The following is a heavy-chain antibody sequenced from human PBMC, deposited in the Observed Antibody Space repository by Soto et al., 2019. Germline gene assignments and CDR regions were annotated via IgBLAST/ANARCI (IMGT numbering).Heavy chain of an antibody. CDR2: IYYSGST. V-gene: IGHV4-39*01. D-gene: IGHD6-6*01. CDR1: GGSISSSSYY. CDR3: ASSQFSSHYYYYYGMDV. J-gene: IGHJ6*02. Sequence: PSETLSLTCTVSGGSISSSSYYWGWIRQPPGKGLEWIGSIYYSGSTYYNPSLKSRVTISVDTSKNQFSLKLSSVTAADTAVYYCASSQFSSHYYYYYGMDVWGQGTTVTVSS.